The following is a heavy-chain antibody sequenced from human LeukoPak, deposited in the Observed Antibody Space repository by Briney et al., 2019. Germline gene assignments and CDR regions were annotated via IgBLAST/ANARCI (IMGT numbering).Heavy chain of an antibody. V-gene: IGHV3-7*01. D-gene: IGHD5-12*01. Sequence: GGSLRLSCAASGFTFSIYWMSWVRQAPGKGLEWVANIKQDGSEKYYVDSVKGRFTISRDNAKNSLYLQMNSLRAEDTAVYYCARVHEWLRYFDYWGQGTLVTVSS. CDR1: GFTFSIYW. CDR2: IKQDGSEK. J-gene: IGHJ4*02. CDR3: ARVHEWLRYFDY.